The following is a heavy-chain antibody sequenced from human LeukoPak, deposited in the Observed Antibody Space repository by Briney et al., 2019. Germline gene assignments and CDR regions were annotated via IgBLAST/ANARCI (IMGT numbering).Heavy chain of an antibody. CDR1: GGSISTGSYY. J-gene: IGHJ4*02. Sequence: PSETLSLTCTVSGGSISTGSYYWGWVRQPPGKGQEYIGSISYSGTTYYNPSLKSRVIISVDTSKNHFSLNLSSVSAADTAVYYCARSSAGVPFDYWGQGTLVTVSS. D-gene: IGHD6-13*01. V-gene: IGHV4-39*02. CDR2: ISYSGTT. CDR3: ARSSAGVPFDY.